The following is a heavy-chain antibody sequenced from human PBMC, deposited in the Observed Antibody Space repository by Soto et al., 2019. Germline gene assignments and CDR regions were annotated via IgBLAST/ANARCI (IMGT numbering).Heavy chain of an antibody. CDR3: ARRDYYDSTGYYTW. Sequence: QVQLQESGPGLVKPSGTLSLTCAVSGVSISSHNWWSWVRQPPGKGLEWIGEVHQSGSTNYNPSLESRVTIAVDKSKNQFFLKLSSVTAADTGMYYCARRDYYDSTGYYTWWGQGRLVTVSS. V-gene: IGHV4-4*02. J-gene: IGHJ4*02. CDR2: VHQSGST. D-gene: IGHD3-22*01. CDR1: GVSISSHNW.